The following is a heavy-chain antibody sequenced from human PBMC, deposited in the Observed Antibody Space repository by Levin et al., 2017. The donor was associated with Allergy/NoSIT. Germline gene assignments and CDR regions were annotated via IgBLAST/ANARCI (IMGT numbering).Heavy chain of an antibody. J-gene: IGHJ6*02. V-gene: IGHV3-7*01. CDR2: IKQDGSEK. D-gene: IGHD6-19*01. Sequence: GGSLRLSCAASGFTFSSYWMSWVRQAPGKGLEWVANIKQDGSEKYYVDSVKGRFTISRDNAKNSLYLQMNSLRAEDTAVYYCARVNSGWYYYYYGMDVWGQGTTVTVSS. CDR1: GFTFSSYW. CDR3: ARVNSGWYYYYYGMDV.